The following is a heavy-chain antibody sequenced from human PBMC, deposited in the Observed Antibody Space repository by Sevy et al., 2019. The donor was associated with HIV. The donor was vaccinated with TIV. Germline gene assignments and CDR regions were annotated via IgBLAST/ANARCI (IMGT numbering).Heavy chain of an antibody. CDR2: IYYTGST. CDR1: GGSISAYY. D-gene: IGHD5-12*01. Sequence: SETLSLTCTVSGGSISAYYWSWIRQPPGKGLEYIGDIYYTGSTYYNPSLKSRVTISVDTSKNQFSLKLRSVTAVDTAGYYCARAPPVRSGDDSLNWLDPWGQGTLVTVSS. CDR3: ARAPPVRSGDDSLNWLDP. J-gene: IGHJ5*02. V-gene: IGHV4-59*01.